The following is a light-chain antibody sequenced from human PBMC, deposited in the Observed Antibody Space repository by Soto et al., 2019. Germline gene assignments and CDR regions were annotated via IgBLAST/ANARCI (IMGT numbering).Light chain of an antibody. CDR1: QDITNY. CDR2: DAY. CDR3: QQYDDLPIT. J-gene: IGKJ5*01. Sequence: DIQMTQSPSSLSASVGDRVTITCQASQDITNYLNWYQQKQGKPPKLLINDAYNLETGVPSRFSGSGSGTHFSFTINSRQPEDFATYYCQQYDDLPITCGLGTRLDIK. V-gene: IGKV1-33*01.